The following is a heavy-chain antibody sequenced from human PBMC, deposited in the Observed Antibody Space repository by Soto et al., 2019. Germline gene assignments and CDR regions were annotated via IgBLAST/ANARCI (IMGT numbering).Heavy chain of an antibody. CDR2: INPNSGGT. Sequence: GASVKVSCKASGYTFTGYYMHWVRQAPGQGLEWMGWINPNSGGTNYAQKFQGWVTMTRDTSISTAYMELSRLRSDDTAVYYCARADSDYVWGSYRPLDDWGQGTLVTVSS. CDR3: ARADSDYVWGSYRPLDD. CDR1: GYTFTGYY. V-gene: IGHV1-2*04. J-gene: IGHJ4*02. D-gene: IGHD3-16*02.